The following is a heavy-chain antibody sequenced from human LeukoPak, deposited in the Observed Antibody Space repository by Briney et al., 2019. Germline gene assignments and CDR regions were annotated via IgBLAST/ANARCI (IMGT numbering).Heavy chain of an antibody. D-gene: IGHD1-14*01. CDR3: ARDLTKRLYLTGMFDY. CDR1: GGSISSYD. Sequence: SETLSLTCTASGGSISSYDWSWIRQPAGKGLEWIGRIYTSGSTNYNPSLKSRVTMSVDTSKNKFYMKLSSVTAADTAVYYCARDLTKRLYLTGMFDYWGQGTLVTVSS. CDR2: IYTSGST. J-gene: IGHJ4*02. V-gene: IGHV4-4*07.